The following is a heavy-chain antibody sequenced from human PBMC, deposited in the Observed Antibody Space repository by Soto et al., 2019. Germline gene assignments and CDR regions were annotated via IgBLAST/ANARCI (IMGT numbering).Heavy chain of an antibody. J-gene: IGHJ4*02. CDR2: IIPIFGTA. Sequence: GASVKVSCKASGGTFSSYAISWVRQAPGQGLEWVRGIIPIFGTANYAQKFQGRVTITADESTSTAYMELSSLRSEDTAVYYCARDHPGTTGSFDYWGQGTLVTVSS. CDR1: GGTFSSYA. CDR3: ARDHPGTTGSFDY. V-gene: IGHV1-69*13. D-gene: IGHD1-7*01.